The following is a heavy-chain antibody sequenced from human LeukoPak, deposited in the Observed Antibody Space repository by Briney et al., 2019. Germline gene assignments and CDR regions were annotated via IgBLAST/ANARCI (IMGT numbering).Heavy chain of an antibody. D-gene: IGHD3-22*01. CDR2: ISYDGSNK. CDR3: ARGLEYYDSSGYYPLFDY. Sequence: GGSLRLSCAASGFTFSSYAMHWVRQAPGKGLEWVAVISYDGSNKYYADSVKGRFTISRDNSKNTLYLRMNSLRAEDTAVYYCARGLEYYDSSGYYPLFDYWGQGTLVTVSS. J-gene: IGHJ4*02. V-gene: IGHV3-30-3*01. CDR1: GFTFSSYA.